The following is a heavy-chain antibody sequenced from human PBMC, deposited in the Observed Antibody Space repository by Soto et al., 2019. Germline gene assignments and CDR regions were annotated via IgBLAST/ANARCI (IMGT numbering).Heavy chain of an antibody. CDR2: IYSGGST. CDR3: ARTDTVTNPHYYYYMDV. Sequence: GGSLRLSCAASGFTVSSNYMSWVRQAPGKGLEWVSVIYSGGSTYYADSVEGRFTISRDNSKNTLYLQMNSLRAEDTAVYYCARTDTVTNPHYYYYMDVWGKGTTVTVSS. J-gene: IGHJ6*03. CDR1: GFTVSSNY. D-gene: IGHD4-17*01. V-gene: IGHV3-66*01.